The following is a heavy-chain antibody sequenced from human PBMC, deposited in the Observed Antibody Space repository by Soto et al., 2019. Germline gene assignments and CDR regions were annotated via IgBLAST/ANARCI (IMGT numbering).Heavy chain of an antibody. V-gene: IGHV4-34*01. CDR3: VRIRYQLPSSVLWLDP. D-gene: IGHD3-16*01. Sequence: QVQLQQWGAGLLKPSETLSLTCAVYGGFLSESYWTWIRQPPGKGLEWIGEINHVGGTNYNPSLKSRVPMSVDTSQNQFSLRLISVTAADTAMYFCVRIRYQLPSSVLWLDPWGQGTPVTVSS. CDR2: INHVGGT. J-gene: IGHJ5*02. CDR1: GGFLSESY.